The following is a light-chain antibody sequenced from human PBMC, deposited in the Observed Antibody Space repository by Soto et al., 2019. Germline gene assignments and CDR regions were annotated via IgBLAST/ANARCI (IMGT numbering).Light chain of an antibody. CDR1: QSISSY. CDR3: QQYGSAPPIT. CDR2: GAS. Sequence: VLTQSPATLSLSPGERATLSFRASQSISSYLAWYQQKPGQAPRLLIYGASSRATGIPDRFSGSGSGTDFTLTISRLEPEDFAMYYCQQYGSAPPITFGQGARLETK. V-gene: IGKV3-20*01. J-gene: IGKJ5*01.